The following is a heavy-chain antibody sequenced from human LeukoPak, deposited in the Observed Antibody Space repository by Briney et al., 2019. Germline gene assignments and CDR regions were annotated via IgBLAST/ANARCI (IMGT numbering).Heavy chain of an antibody. CDR2: ISGSGGST. CDR3: AKDYGFMVRAPIGFDY. D-gene: IGHD3-10*01. J-gene: IGHJ4*02. Sequence: GGSLRLSCAASGFTFSSYAMSWVRQAPGKGLEWVSAISGSGGSTYYADSVKGRFTISRDNSKNTLYLQMNSLRAEDTAVYYCAKDYGFMVRAPIGFDYWGQGTLVTVSS. V-gene: IGHV3-23*01. CDR1: GFTFSSYA.